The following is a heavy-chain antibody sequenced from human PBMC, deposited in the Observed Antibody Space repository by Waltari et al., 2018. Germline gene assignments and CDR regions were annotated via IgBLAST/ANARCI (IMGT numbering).Heavy chain of an antibody. V-gene: IGHV4-34*01. Sequence: QVQLQQWGAGLLKPSETLSLTCAVYGGSFSGYYWSWIRQPPGKGREGIGEINHRGSTNDNPSRKSGVTMSVDTSKTQFSRTLGSVTAAETAVYYCARGRVDFWSGYSYYFDYWGQGTLVTVSS. D-gene: IGHD3-3*01. J-gene: IGHJ4*02. CDR3: ARGRVDFWSGYSYYFDY. CDR1: GGSFSGYY. CDR2: INHRGST.